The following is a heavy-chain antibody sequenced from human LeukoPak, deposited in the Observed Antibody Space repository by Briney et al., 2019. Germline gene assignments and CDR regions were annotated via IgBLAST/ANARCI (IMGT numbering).Heavy chain of an antibody. J-gene: IGHJ4*02. Sequence: PGGSLRLSCAASGFTFSSYGMHWVRQAPGKGLEWVAVISYDGSNKYYADSVKGRFTISRDNSKNTLYLQMNSLRAEDTAVYYCAKDLGATSGGDFDYWGQGTLVTVSS. D-gene: IGHD1-26*01. CDR1: GFTFSSYG. V-gene: IGHV3-30*18. CDR3: AKDLGATSGGDFDY. CDR2: ISYDGSNK.